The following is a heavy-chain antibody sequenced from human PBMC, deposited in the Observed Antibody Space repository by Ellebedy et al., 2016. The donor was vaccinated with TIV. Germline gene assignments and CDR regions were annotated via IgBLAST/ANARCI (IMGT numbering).Heavy chain of an antibody. V-gene: IGHV1-58*02. D-gene: IGHD3-10*01. J-gene: IGHJ6*02. CDR2: IVVGSGNK. CDR3: AALGIGGSGDARHYYYDGMDV. Sequence: AASVKVSCKASGFTFTSSAMQWVRQARGQRLEWIGWIVVGSGNKNYAQKFQERVTITRDMSTSTAYMELSSLRSEDTAVYYCAALGIGGSGDARHYYYDGMDVWGQGTTVTVSS. CDR1: GFTFTSSA.